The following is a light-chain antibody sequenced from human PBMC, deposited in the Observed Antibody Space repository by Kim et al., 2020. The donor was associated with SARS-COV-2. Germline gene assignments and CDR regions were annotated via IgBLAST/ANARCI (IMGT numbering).Light chain of an antibody. CDR1: RSNIGAGYD. CDR3: QSYDSSLSGVV. V-gene: IGLV1-40*01. CDR2: GNS. J-gene: IGLJ2*01. Sequence: QPVLTQPPSVSGAPGQRVTISCTGSRSNIGAGYDVHWYQQLPGIAPKLLIYGNSHRPSGVPARISGSKSDTSASLAITGLQAEDEADYYCQSYDSSLSGVVFGGGTQLTVL.